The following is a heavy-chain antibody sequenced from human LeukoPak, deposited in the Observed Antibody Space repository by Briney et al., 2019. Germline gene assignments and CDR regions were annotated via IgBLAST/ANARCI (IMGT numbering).Heavy chain of an antibody. J-gene: IGHJ3*02. CDR3: AGSSAFDAFDI. D-gene: IGHD3-22*01. V-gene: IGHV4-59*08. CDR2: IYYKGSNKS. Sequence: SETLSLTCTVSGGSISIYYWSWIRQPPGKGLEWIGYIYYKGSNKSKYTPSLKSRVTISVDTSNNQFSLKLSSVTAADTAVYYCAGSSAFDAFDIWGPGTLVTVSS. CDR1: GGSISIYY.